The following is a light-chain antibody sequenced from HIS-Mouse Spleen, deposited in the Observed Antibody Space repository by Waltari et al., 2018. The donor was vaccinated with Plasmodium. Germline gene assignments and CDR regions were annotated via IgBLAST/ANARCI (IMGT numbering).Light chain of an antibody. CDR2: DVS. CDR1: SSDVGCYNY. Sequence: QSALTQPRSVSGSPGPSVTIPCHGTSSDVGCYNYVPWYQQHPGKAPKLMIYDVSKRPSGVPDRFSGSKSGNTASLTISGLQAEDEADYYCCSYAGSYTYVFGTGTKVTVL. CDR3: CSYAGSYTYV. V-gene: IGLV2-11*01. J-gene: IGLJ1*01.